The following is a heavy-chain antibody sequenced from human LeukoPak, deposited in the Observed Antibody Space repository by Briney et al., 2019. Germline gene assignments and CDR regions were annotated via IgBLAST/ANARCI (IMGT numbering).Heavy chain of an antibody. CDR2: ISAYNGNT. V-gene: IGHV1-18*01. D-gene: IGHD2-2*01. CDR3: ARLYPLPNFYYYGMDV. J-gene: IGHJ6*02. Sequence: GASVNVSCKASGYTFISYGISWVRQAPGQGLEWMGWISAYNGNTNYAQKAQGRVTMHTDTSTSPAYMDLRSLRSDDTAVYYCARLYPLPNFYYYGMDVWGQGTTVTVSS. CDR1: GYTFISYG.